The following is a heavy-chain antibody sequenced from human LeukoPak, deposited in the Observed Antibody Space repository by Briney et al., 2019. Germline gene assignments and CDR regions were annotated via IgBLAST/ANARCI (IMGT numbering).Heavy chain of an antibody. D-gene: IGHD1-26*01. J-gene: IGHJ4*02. Sequence: GGSLRLSCAASGFTVSSNYMTWVRQAPGKGLEWLSVIYSGGDTYYADSVKGRFTISRDNSKNTLYLQMKSLRAEDTAVYYCARRSGEGYFDCWGQGTLVTVSS. CDR1: GFTVSSNY. CDR3: ARRSGEGYFDC. V-gene: IGHV3-66*01. CDR2: IYSGGDT.